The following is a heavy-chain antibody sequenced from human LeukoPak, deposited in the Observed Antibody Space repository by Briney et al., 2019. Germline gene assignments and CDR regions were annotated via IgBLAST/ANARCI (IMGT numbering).Heavy chain of an antibody. CDR1: GGSISSYY. V-gene: IGHV4-59*01. CDR2: IYYSGST. CDR3: ARRDGYNLEDY. J-gene: IGHJ4*02. D-gene: IGHD5-24*01. Sequence: SETLSLTCTVSGGSISSYYWSWIRQPPGKGLEWIGYIYYSGSTNYNPSLKSRVTISVDTSKNQFSLKLSSVTAADTAVYYCARRDGYNLEDYWGQGTLATVSS.